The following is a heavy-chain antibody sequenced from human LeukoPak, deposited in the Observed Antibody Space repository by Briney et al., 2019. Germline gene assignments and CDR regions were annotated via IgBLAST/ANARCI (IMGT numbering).Heavy chain of an antibody. V-gene: IGHV4-39*07. CDR1: GGSISSSSYY. CDR3: ARDVVVPEDRYYYYYMDV. J-gene: IGHJ6*03. Sequence: PSETLSLTCTVSGGSISSSSYYWGWIRQPPGKGLEWIGSIYYSGSTYYNPSLKSRVTISVDTSKNQFSLKLSSVTAADTAVYYCARDVVVPEDRYYYYYMDVWGKGTTVTVSS. CDR2: IYYSGST. D-gene: IGHD2-2*01.